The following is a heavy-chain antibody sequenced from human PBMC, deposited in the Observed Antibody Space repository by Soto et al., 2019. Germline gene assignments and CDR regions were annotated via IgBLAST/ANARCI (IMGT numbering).Heavy chain of an antibody. Sequence: SETLSLTCTVSCGSISSYYWSWIRQPAGKGLEWIGRIYTSGSTNYNPSLKSRVTMSVDTSKNQFSLKLSSVTAADTAVYYCARALGVGRSSSWSRGGATSYYFDYWGQGTLVTVSS. D-gene: IGHD6-13*01. V-gene: IGHV4-4*07. J-gene: IGHJ4*02. CDR3: ARALGVGRSSSWSRGGATSYYFDY. CDR2: IYTSGST. CDR1: CGSISSYY.